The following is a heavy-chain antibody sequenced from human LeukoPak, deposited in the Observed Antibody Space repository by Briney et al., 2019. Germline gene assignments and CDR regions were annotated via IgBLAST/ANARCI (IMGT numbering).Heavy chain of an antibody. CDR1: GGSISSYY. V-gene: IGHV4-59*08. J-gene: IGHJ3*02. CDR2: IYYSGST. Sequence: SETLSLTCTVSGGSISSYYWSWIRQPPGKGLEWIGYIYYSGSTNYNPSLKSRVTISVDTSKNQFSLKLSSVTAADTAVYYCARGAVDYYGSGSYQPDAFDIWGQGTMVTVSS. CDR3: ARGAVDYYGSGSYQPDAFDI. D-gene: IGHD3-10*01.